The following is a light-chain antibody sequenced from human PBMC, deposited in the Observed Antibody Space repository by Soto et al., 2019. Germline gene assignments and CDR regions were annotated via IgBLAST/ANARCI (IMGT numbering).Light chain of an antibody. CDR3: SSYAGGNNLVV. CDR1: SSDIGGYNY. CDR2: EVI. Sequence: QSALTQPPSASGSPGQSVPISCTGTSSDIGGYNYVSWYQQHPGKAPRLMIYEVIKRPSEVPERFYGSKSGNTASLTVSGLQADDEADYYCSSYAGGNNLVVFGGGTKLTVL. J-gene: IGLJ2*01. V-gene: IGLV2-8*01.